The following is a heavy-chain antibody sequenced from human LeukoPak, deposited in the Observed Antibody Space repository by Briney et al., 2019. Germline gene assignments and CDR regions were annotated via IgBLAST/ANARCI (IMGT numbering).Heavy chain of an antibody. CDR1: GGSFSGYY. CDR3: ARGDYSSSSSWFDP. D-gene: IGHD6-6*01. CDR2: INHSGSG. V-gene: IGHV4-34*01. Sequence: SETLSLTCAVYGGSFSGYYWNWIRQPPGKGLEWIGEINHSGSGNYNPSLKSRVTISVDTSKNQFSLKLSSVTAADTAVYYCARGDYSSSSSWFDPWGQGTLVTVSS. J-gene: IGHJ5*02.